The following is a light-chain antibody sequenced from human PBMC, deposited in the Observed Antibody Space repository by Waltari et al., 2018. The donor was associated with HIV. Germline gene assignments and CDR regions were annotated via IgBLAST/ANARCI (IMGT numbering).Light chain of an antibody. J-gene: IGKJ2*02. CDR2: GAS. V-gene: IGKV3-20*01. CDR1: QSVSSSY. CDR3: QQYGNLLPWT. Sequence: EIVLTQSPGTMSLSPGEGATLSCRASQSVSSSYLAWCHQKPSQAPSLPIYGASSRASVISDRFSGSGSGTDFTLTISILEPEDSAVYYCQQYGNLLPWTFGQGTKMEIK.